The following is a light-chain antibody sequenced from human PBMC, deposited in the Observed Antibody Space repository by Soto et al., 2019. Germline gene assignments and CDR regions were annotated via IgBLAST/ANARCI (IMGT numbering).Light chain of an antibody. CDR3: QQYNNWPLT. CDR2: GAS. Sequence: EIVLTQSPATLSVSPGERATLSCRASQSVNSDLAWFQQKPGQAPRLLIYGASTRAPGIPARFSGSGSGTEFTLTISSLQSEDVAIYYCQQYNNWPLTFGGGTKVEIK. CDR1: QSVNSD. V-gene: IGKV3-15*01. J-gene: IGKJ4*01.